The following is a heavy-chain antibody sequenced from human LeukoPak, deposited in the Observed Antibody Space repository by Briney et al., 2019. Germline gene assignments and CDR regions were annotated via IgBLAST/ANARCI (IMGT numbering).Heavy chain of an antibody. J-gene: IGHJ4*02. CDR2: ISGSGGST. CDR3: AKEKTPWRVVGATKEGPFDY. V-gene: IGHV3-23*01. Sequence: SGGSLRLSCAASGFTFRSYEMNWVRQAPGKGLEWVSAISGSGGSTYYADSVKGRFTISRDNSKNTLYLQMNSLRAEDTAVYYCAKEKTPWRVVGATKEGPFDYWGQGTLVTVSS. CDR1: GFTFRSYE. D-gene: IGHD1-26*01.